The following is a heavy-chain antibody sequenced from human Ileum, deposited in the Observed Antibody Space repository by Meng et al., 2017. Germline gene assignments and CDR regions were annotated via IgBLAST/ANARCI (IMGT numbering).Heavy chain of an antibody. D-gene: IGHD5-18*01. CDR3: ARGLGYNYGHQGLDY. CDR1: GGSFSGYY. CDR2: INHSGST. V-gene: IGHV4-34*01. Sequence: QVQLQQWGEGLFTPSETLSLTCAVYGGSFSGYYWSWIRQPPGKGLEWIGEINHSGSTNYNPSLKSRVTISVDTSKNQFSLKLSSVTAADTAVYYCARGLGYNYGHQGLDYWGQATLVTVSS. J-gene: IGHJ4*02.